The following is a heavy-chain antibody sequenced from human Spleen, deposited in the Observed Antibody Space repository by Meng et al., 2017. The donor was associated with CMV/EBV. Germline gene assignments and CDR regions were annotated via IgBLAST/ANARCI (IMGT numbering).Heavy chain of an antibody. CDR1: GGSFSGYS. Sequence: LQQWGGGLLKPSETLSLTCAVYGGSFSGYSWRWIRQPPGTGLEWIGEINHSGSTNYNPSLKSRVTISVDTSKNQFSLKLSSVTAADTAVYYCAFYVWGSYRSAPFDYWGQGTLVTVSS. J-gene: IGHJ4*02. CDR3: AFYVWGSYRSAPFDY. CDR2: INHSGST. D-gene: IGHD3-16*02. V-gene: IGHV4-34*01.